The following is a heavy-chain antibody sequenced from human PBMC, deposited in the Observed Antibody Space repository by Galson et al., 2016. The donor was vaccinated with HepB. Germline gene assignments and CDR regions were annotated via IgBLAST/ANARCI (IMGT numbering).Heavy chain of an antibody. CDR2: TYFRSKWYS. Sequence: CAISGDSVSRNTAAWNWIRQSPSRGLEWLGRTYFRSKWYSDYGVAVNGRITISPDTAKNQFSLHLTSVTPDDTGIYCCVEGFSLRNWGQGTLVTVSS. CDR1: GDSVSRNTAA. CDR3: VEGFSLRN. V-gene: IGHV6-1*01. J-gene: IGHJ4*02.